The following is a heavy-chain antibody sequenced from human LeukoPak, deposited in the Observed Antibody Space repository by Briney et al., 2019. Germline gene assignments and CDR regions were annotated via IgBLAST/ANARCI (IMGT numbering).Heavy chain of an antibody. Sequence: GGSLRLSCAASGFTFSSYWMHWVRQAPGKGLEWVSYMSGTGKTISDADSLKGRFTISRDNTKNLLFLQVNTLRVEDTATYYCARGGGDYTSRYYMGVWGKGTTVTVSS. J-gene: IGHJ6*03. V-gene: IGHV3-48*04. D-gene: IGHD3-3*01. CDR2: MSGTGKTI. CDR3: ARGGGDYTSRYYMGV. CDR1: GFTFSSYW.